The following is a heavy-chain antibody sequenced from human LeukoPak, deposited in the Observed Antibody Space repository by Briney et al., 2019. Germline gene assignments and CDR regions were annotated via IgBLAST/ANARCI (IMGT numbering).Heavy chain of an antibody. CDR3: AKDLTGYSSGWYIE. V-gene: IGHV3-23*01. Sequence: GGSLTLSCGAWGFTFNSYVMMWVRQAPGKGLEWVSAISGSGGSTYYADSVKGRFTISRDNSKHTLYLQMNSLRAEGTAVYYCAKDLTGYSSGWYIEWGQGTLVTVSS. D-gene: IGHD6-19*01. CDR2: ISGSGGST. CDR1: GFTFNSYV. J-gene: IGHJ4*02.